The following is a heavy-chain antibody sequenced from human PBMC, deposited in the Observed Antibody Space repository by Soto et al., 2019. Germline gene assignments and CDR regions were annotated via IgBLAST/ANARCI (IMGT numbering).Heavy chain of an antibody. J-gene: IGHJ4*02. D-gene: IGHD3-10*01. CDR2: INAGNGNT. CDR1: GYTFTSYA. CDR3: ARDLELLWFGETLLFVY. V-gene: IGHV1-3*01. Sequence: GASVKVSCKASGYTFTSYAMHWVRQAPGQRLEWMGWINAGNGNTKYSQKFQGRVTITRDTSASTAYMELSSLRSEDTAVYFCARDLELLWFGETLLFVYWGQGTLVTVSS.